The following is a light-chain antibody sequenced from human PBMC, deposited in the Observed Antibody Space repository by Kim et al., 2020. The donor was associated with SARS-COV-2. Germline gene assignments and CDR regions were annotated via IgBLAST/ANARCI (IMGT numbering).Light chain of an antibody. V-gene: IGKV4-1*01. Sequence: STINCKSSQTIFYSSTNKNYLAWYQQKPGQPPKLLIYSASTREFGVPDRFSGSGSGTDFTLTISSLQAEDVAVYYCQQYYSPLLTFGGGTKVDIK. CDR3: QQYYSPLLT. J-gene: IGKJ4*01. CDR2: SAS. CDR1: QTIFYSSTNKNY.